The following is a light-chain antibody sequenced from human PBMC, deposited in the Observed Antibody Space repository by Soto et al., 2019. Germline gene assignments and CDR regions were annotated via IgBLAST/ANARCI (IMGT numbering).Light chain of an antibody. CDR2: GAS. Sequence: EIVLTQSPGTLSLSPGERATLSCRASQSVSISYLAWYQQRPGQAPRLLIYGASGRATGIPDRFSGSGFGTDFNLTINRLEPEDFAVYYCQQFDSSPPFALTFGGGTKVEIK. V-gene: IGKV3-20*01. J-gene: IGKJ4*01. CDR3: QQFDSSPPFALT. CDR1: QSVSISY.